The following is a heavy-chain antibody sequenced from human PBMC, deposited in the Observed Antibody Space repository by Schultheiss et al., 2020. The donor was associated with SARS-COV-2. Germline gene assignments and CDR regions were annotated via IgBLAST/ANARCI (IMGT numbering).Heavy chain of an antibody. V-gene: IGHV3-33*08. CDR3: ARVGESSSWGYFDY. D-gene: IGHD6-13*01. CDR1: GFTFSSYW. CDR2: IWYDGSNK. J-gene: IGHJ4*02. Sequence: GGSLRLSCAASGFTFSSYWMSWVRQAPGKGLEWVAVIWYDGSNKYYADSVKGRFTISRDNSKNTLYLQMNSLRAEDTAVYYCARVGESSSWGYFDYWGQGTLVTVSS.